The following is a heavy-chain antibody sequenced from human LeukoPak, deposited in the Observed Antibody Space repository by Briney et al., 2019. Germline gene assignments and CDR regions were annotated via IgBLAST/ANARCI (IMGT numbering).Heavy chain of an antibody. D-gene: IGHD3-22*01. Sequence: ASVNVSCKASGYTFTGYYMHWVRQAPGQGLEWMGWINPNSGGTNYAQKFQGRVTMTRDTSISTAYMELSRLRSDDTAVYYCARGNYYDSSGTLDYWGQGTLVTVSS. CDR1: GYTFTGYY. J-gene: IGHJ4*02. V-gene: IGHV1-2*02. CDR3: ARGNYYDSSGTLDY. CDR2: INPNSGGT.